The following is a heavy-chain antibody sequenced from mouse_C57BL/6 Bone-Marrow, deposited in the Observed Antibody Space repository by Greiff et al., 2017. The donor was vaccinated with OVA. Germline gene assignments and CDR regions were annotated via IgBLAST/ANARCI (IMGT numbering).Heavy chain of an antibody. V-gene: IGHV5-16*01. CDR2: INYDGSST. CDR1: GFTFSDYY. D-gene: IGHD1-1*01. J-gene: IGHJ2*01. Sequence: EVQLVESEGGLVQPGSSMKLSCTASGFTFSDYYMAWVRQVPEKGLEWVANINYDGSSTYYLDSLKSRFIISRDNAKNILYLQMSSLKSEDTATYYCARAPYYGSSYYFDYWGQGTTLTVSS. CDR3: ARAPYYGSSYYFDY.